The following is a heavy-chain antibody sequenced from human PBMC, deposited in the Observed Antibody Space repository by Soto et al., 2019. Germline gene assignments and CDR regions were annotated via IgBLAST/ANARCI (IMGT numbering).Heavy chain of an antibody. CDR1: GFTFSSYA. CDR2: ISGSGGTT. V-gene: IGHV3-23*01. Sequence: PGGSLRLSCAASGFTFSSYAMNWVRQAPGKGLEWVSAISGSGGTTYYADSVKGRFTISRDNSKNTLYLQMNSLRAEDTAVYYCAKDRGVRGLIPYYFDYWGQGALVTVSS. D-gene: IGHD3-10*01. CDR3: AKDRGVRGLIPYYFDY. J-gene: IGHJ4*02.